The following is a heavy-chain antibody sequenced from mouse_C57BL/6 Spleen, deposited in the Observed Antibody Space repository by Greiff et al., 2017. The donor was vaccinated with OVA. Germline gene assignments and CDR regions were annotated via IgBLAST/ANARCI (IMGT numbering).Heavy chain of an antibody. D-gene: IGHD2-12*01. Sequence: VQLQQSGAELARPGASVKMSCKASGYTFTSYTMHWVKQRPGQGLEWIGHLNPSSGYTKSNQKFKDKATLTADKSSSTAYMQLSSLTSEDSAVDYCVRAYDSPAMDYWGQGTLVTVSA. CDR1: GYTFTSYT. CDR2: LNPSSGYT. CDR3: VRAYDSPAMDY. V-gene: IGHV1-4*01. J-gene: IGHJ4*01.